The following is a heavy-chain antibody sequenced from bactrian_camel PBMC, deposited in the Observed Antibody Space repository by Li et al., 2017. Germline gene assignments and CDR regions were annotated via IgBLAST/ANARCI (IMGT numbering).Heavy chain of an antibody. CDR2: TDSDGETT. D-gene: IGHD7*01. J-gene: IGHJ4*01. CDR1: GYTSSSKC. V-gene: IGHV3S40*01. CDR3: ATLGTLGD. Sequence: DVQLVESGGGSVQAGGSLRLSCQASGYTSSSKCMGWFRQVSGKEREGVASTDSDGETTYADSVKGRFIISRDNAKNSVYLQMNSLQSEDTALYYCATLGTLGDWGQGTQVTVS.